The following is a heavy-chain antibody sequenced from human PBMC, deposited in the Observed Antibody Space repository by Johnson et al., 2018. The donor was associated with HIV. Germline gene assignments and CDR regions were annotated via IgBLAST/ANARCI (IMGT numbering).Heavy chain of an antibody. D-gene: IGHD3-22*01. CDR1: GFTVSSNY. CDR3: AKDVGNYWPNAFDI. CDR2: VYSGGK. V-gene: IGHV3-66*02. Sequence: VHLVESGGGLVQPGGSLRLSCVVSGFTVSSNYMSWVRQAPGKGLEWVSIVYSGGKYYADSVNGRFTISRDNSKNTLYLQMNSLRAEDTAVYYCAKDVGNYWPNAFDIWGQGTTVTVSS. J-gene: IGHJ3*02.